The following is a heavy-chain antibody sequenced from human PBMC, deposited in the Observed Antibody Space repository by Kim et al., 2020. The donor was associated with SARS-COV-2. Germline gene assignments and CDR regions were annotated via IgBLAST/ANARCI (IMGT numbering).Heavy chain of an antibody. CDR2: INSDGSTT. J-gene: IGHJ6*02. Sequence: GGSLRLSCAASGFTFSSYSMHWVRQAPGKGLVWVSRINSDGSTTTYADSVKGRFTISRDNAKNTLYVQMNSLRAEDAAVYYCVRAANNWGGMDVWGQGTTVTVSS. CDR3: VRAANNWGGMDV. CDR1: GFTFSSYS. D-gene: IGHD7-27*01. V-gene: IGHV3-74*01.